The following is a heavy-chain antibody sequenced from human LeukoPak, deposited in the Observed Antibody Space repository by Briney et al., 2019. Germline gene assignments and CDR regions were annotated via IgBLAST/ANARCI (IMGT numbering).Heavy chain of an antibody. V-gene: IGHV4-31*03. CDR3: ARGGARRWELLYWFDP. D-gene: IGHD1-26*01. CDR2: IYYSGST. CDR1: GGSISSGGYY. J-gene: IGHJ5*02. Sequence: PSETLSLTCTVSGGSISSGGYYWSWIRQHPGKGLEWIGYIYYSGSTYYNPSLKSRVTISVDTSKNQFSLKLSSVTAADTAVYYCARGGARRWELLYWFDPWGQGTLVTVSS.